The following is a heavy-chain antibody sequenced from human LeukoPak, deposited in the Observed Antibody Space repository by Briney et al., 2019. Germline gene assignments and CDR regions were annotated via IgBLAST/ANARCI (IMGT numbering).Heavy chain of an antibody. Sequence: GGSLRLSCAASGFTFSSYSMSWVRQAPGKGLEWVSAFSGSGGSTYYADSVKGRFTISRDNSKNTLYLQMNSLRAEDTAVYYCAKSGYNRFDYWGQGTLVTVSS. CDR1: GFTFSSYS. V-gene: IGHV3-23*01. D-gene: IGHD5-24*01. J-gene: IGHJ4*02. CDR3: AKSGYNRFDY. CDR2: FSGSGGST.